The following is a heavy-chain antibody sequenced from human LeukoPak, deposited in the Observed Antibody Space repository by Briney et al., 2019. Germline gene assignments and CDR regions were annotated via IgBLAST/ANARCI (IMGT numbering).Heavy chain of an antibody. CDR3: ATGPPIAAAGSFDY. Sequence: ASVKVSCKVSGYTLTELSMHWVRQAPGKGLEWMGDFDPEDGETIYAQKFQGRVTMTEDTSTDTAYMELSSLRSEDTAVYYCATGPPIAAAGSFDYWGQGTLVTVSS. V-gene: IGHV1-24*01. J-gene: IGHJ4*02. CDR1: GYTLTELS. D-gene: IGHD6-13*01. CDR2: FDPEDGET.